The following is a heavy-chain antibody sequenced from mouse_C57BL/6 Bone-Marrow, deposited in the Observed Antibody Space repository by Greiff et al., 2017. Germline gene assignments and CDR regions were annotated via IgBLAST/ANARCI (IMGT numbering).Heavy chain of an antibody. CDR2: IHPNSGST. CDR3: AREDYGSTFDV. D-gene: IGHD1-1*01. V-gene: IGHV1-64*01. J-gene: IGHJ1*03. Sequence: VQLQQPWAELVKPGASVKLSCKASGYTFTSYWMHWVKQRPGQGLEWIGMIHPNSGSTNYNEKFKSKATLTVDKSSSTAYMQLSSLTSEDSAVYYCAREDYGSTFDVWGTGTTVTVSS. CDR1: GYTFTSYW.